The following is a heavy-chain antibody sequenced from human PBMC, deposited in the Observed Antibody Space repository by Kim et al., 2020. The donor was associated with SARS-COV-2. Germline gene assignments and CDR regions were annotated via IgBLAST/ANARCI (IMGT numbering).Heavy chain of an antibody. D-gene: IGHD2-21*02. J-gene: IGHJ4*02. CDR1: GGTFSSYA. V-gene: IGHV1-69*13. CDR2: IIPIFGTA. Sequence: SVKVSCKASGGTFSSYAISWVRQAPGQGLEWMGGIIPIFGTANYAQKFQGRVTITADESTSTAYMELSSLRSEDTAVYYCARNMARRYCGGDCYSTFDYWGQGTLVTVSS. CDR3: ARNMARRYCGGDCYSTFDY.